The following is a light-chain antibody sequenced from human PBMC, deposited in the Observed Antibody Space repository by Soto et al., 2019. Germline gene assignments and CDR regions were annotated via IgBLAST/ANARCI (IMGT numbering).Light chain of an antibody. CDR1: QSVSSY. V-gene: IGKV3-11*01. CDR2: DAS. CDR3: PQRSTWPFLT. Sequence: EIVLTQSPATLSLSPGERATLSCRASQSVSSYLAWYQQKPGQAPRLLIYDASNRATGIPARFSGSGSGTDFTLTISSLEPEDFAVYYCPQRSTWPFLTFGGGTKVEIK. J-gene: IGKJ4*01.